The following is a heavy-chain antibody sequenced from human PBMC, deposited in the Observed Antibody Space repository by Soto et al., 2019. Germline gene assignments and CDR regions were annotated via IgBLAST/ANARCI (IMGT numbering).Heavy chain of an antibody. V-gene: IGHV1-18*01. J-gene: IGHJ5*02. CDR3: ARVSRGVVITLQYNWFDP. CDR1: GYTFTSYG. D-gene: IGHD3-3*01. CDR2: ISAYNGNT. Sequence: ASVKVSCKASGYTFTSYGISWVRQAPGQGLEWMGWISAYNGNTNYAQKLQGRVTMTTDTSTSTAYVELRSLRSDDTAVYYCARVSRGVVITLQYNWFDPWGQGTLVTVSS.